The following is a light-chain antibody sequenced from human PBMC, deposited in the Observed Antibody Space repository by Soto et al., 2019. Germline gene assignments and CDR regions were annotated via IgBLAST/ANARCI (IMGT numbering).Light chain of an antibody. CDR2: AAS. CDR3: QQRSDWPWT. J-gene: IGKJ1*01. CDR1: QSVSSL. Sequence: EIVLTQSPATLYSSPGERATLSCGASQSVSSLLAWYQQKPGQAPRLLIYAASNRATGIPARFSGSGSGTDFTLTISSLEPEDCAVYYCQQRSDWPWTFGQGTKVEI. V-gene: IGKV3-11*01.